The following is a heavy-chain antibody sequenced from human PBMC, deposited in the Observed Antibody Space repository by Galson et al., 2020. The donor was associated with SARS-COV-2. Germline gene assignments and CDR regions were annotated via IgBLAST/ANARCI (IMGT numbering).Heavy chain of an antibody. Sequence: KIGESLKISCAASGFTFSDYYMSWIRQAPGKGLEWVSYIRSSGSTIYYADSVKGRFTISRDNAKNSLYLQMNSLRAEDTAVYYCARGLGHYDFWSGYSDAFDIWGQGTMVTVSS. CDR1: GFTFSDYY. V-gene: IGHV3-11*01. CDR3: ARGLGHYDFWSGYSDAFDI. D-gene: IGHD3-3*01. CDR2: IRSSGSTI. J-gene: IGHJ3*02.